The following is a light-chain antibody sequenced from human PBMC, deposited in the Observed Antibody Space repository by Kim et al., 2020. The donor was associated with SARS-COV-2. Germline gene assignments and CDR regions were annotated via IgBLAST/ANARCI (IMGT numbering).Light chain of an antibody. CDR3: MQALQTPPFT. J-gene: IGKJ3*01. CDR1: QSLLHSNGYNY. Sequence: ASIYCRASQSLLHSNGYNYLDWYLQKPGQSPQLLIYLGSNRASGVPDRFSGSGSGTDFTLKISRVEAEDVGVYYCMQALQTPPFTFGPGTKVDIK. V-gene: IGKV2-28*01. CDR2: LGS.